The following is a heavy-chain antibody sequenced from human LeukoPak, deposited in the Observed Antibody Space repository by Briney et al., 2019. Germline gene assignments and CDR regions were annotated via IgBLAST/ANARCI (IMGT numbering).Heavy chain of an antibody. CDR1: GYTFTGYY. D-gene: IGHD6-13*01. CDR3: ARSFVPYDSNFWYGFDP. V-gene: IGHV1-2*02. CDR2: INPNSGGT. Sequence: GASVKVSCKASGYTFTGYYMHWVRQAPGQGLEWMGWINPNSGGTNYAQKLQGRVTMTTDTSTSTAYMELRSLRSDDTAVYYCARSFVPYDSNFWYGFDPWGQGTLVTVSS. J-gene: IGHJ5*02.